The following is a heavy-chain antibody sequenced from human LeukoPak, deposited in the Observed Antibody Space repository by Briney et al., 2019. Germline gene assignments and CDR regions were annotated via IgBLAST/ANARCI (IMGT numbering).Heavy chain of an antibody. D-gene: IGHD5-18*01. CDR1: GYSISSGYY. CDR2: IYHSGST. J-gene: IGHJ4*02. CDR3: ARDVTAVDY. V-gene: IGHV4-38-2*02. Sequence: SETLSLTCTVSGYSISSGYYWGWIRPPPGKGLEWIGSIYHSGSTYYNPSLKSRVTISVDTSKNQFSLKLSSVTAADTAVYYCARDVTAVDYWGQGTLVTVSS.